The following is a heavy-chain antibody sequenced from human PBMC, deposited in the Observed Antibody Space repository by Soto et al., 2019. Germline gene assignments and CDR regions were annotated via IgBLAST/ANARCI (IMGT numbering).Heavy chain of an antibody. D-gene: IGHD1-1*01. CDR3: ARVERGTATTVVDAFDI. Sequence: QVQLQQWGAGLLKPSETLSLTCAVYGGFVSSGSYYWSWIRQPPGKGLEWIGEMSHSGGTHFNPSLKSRVTISVDTSKNQFSLQMRSVTAADTALYYCARVERGTATTVVDAFDIWGPWTMVTVSS. V-gene: IGHV4-34*01. J-gene: IGHJ3*02. CDR1: GGFVSSGSYY. CDR2: MSHSGGT.